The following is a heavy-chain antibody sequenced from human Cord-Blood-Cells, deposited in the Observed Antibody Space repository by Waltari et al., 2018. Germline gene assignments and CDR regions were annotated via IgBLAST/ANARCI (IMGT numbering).Heavy chain of an antibody. CDR3: ARAGYSGSYLSIFDY. CDR1: GGSISSYY. V-gene: IGHV4-59*01. CDR2: IYYSGST. Sequence: QVQLQESGPGLVNPSATLSLTCTASGGSISSYYRSWIRQPPGKGLEWIGYIYYSGSTNYNPSLKSRVTISVDTSKNQFSLKLSSVTAADTAVYYCARAGYSGSYLSIFDYWGQGTLVTVSS. D-gene: IGHD1-26*01. J-gene: IGHJ4*02.